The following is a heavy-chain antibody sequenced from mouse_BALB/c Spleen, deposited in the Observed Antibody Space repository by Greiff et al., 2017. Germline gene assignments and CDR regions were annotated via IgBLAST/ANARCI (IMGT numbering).Heavy chain of an antibody. D-gene: IGHD2-1*01. V-gene: IGHV5-12-2*01. Sequence: EVMLVESGGGLVQPGGSLKLSCAASGFTFSSYTMSWVRQTPEKRLEWVAYISNGGGSTYYPDTVKGRFTISRDNAKNTLYLQMSSLKSEDTAMYYCARNGNYDWFAYWGQGTLVTVSA. CDR3: ARNGNYDWFAY. CDR2: ISNGGGST. CDR1: GFTFSSYT. J-gene: IGHJ3*01.